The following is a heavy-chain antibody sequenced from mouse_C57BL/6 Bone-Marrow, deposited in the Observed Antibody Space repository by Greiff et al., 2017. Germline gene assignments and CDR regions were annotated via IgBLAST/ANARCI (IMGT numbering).Heavy chain of an antibody. CDR2: FYPGSGSI. CDR1: GYIFTEYT. V-gene: IGHV1-62-2*01. J-gene: IGHJ2*01. CDR3: AEHERYYDYEVYFDY. Sequence: VQLQQSGAELVKPGASVKLSCKASGYIFTEYTIHWVKQRSGQGLEWIGWFYPGSGSITYNERFNEKATLTADKSSNTVYMDLSKLTSEDSAVYFSAEHERYYDYEVYFDYGGQGTTLTVSS. D-gene: IGHD2-4*01.